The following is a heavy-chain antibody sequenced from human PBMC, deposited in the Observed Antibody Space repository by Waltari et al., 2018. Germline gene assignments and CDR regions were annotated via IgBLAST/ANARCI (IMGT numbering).Heavy chain of an antibody. D-gene: IGHD6-19*01. CDR3: AREQSSGWAFDY. V-gene: IGHV1-3*01. CDR2: INPSGGST. CDR1: GYTFTSYA. Sequence: QVPLVQSGAAVKKPGASVKVSCKASGYTFTSYAMHWVRQAPGQRLEWMGWINPSGGSTRYAQKFQGRVTMTRDTSTSTVYMELSSLRSEDTAVYYWAREQSSGWAFDYWGQGTLVTVSS. J-gene: IGHJ4*02.